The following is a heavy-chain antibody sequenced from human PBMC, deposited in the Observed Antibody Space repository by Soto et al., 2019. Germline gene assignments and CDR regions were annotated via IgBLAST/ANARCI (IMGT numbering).Heavy chain of an antibody. Sequence: PXGTLSLTCNVSGASLSRYYWSWIRQPPGKGLEWIGRIYATGDTDYNPSLKSRISMSVDMSKKQFSLTLRSVTAADTAIYYCVRDGTKNLRDRFEPWGRGILVTVSS. J-gene: IGHJ5*02. V-gene: IGHV4-4*07. D-gene: IGHD1-26*01. CDR3: VRDGTKNLRDRFEP. CDR2: IYATGDT. CDR1: GASLSRYY.